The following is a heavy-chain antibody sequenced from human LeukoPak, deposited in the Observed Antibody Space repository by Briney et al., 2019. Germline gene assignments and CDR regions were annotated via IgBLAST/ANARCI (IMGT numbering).Heavy chain of an antibody. J-gene: IGHJ3*02. CDR1: GGSISSYY. V-gene: IGHV4-59*12. CDR3: ARIYTWEPTPPEALDI. Sequence: SETLSLTCTVSGGSISSYYWSWIRQPPGKGLEWIGYIYYSGSTNYNPSLKSRVTISVDTPKNQFSLKLSSVTAADTAVYYCARIYTWEPTPPEALDIWGQGTMVTVSS. CDR2: IYYSGST. D-gene: IGHD1-26*01.